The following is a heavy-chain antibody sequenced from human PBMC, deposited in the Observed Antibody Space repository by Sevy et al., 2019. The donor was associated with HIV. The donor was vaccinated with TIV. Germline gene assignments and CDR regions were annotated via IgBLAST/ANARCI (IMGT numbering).Heavy chain of an antibody. D-gene: IGHD3-16*01. CDR1: GITFSNYA. J-gene: IGHJ4*02. CDR3: VKDFGGSFVIGYFDY. Sequence: GSLRLSCVASGITFSNYAMSWVRQAPGKGLEWVSGISGSGGSTYYADSMKGRLTISRDNSKNTLYLQMNSLRVEDTAVYYCVKDFGGSFVIGYFDYWGQGTLVTVSS. V-gene: IGHV3-23*01. CDR2: ISGSGGST.